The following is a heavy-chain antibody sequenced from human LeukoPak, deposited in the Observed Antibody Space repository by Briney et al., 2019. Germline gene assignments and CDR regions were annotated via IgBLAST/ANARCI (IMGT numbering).Heavy chain of an antibody. D-gene: IGHD3-9*01. V-gene: IGHV4-4*07. J-gene: IGHJ4*02. Sequence: PSETLSLTCTVSGGSISSYYWSWIRQPAGKGLEWIGRIYTSGSTNYNPSLKSRVTMSVDTSKNQFSLKLSSVTAADTAVYYCARSLLGGYFDWPPPWGRSASFDYWGQGTLVTVSS. CDR2: IYTSGST. CDR1: GGSISSYY. CDR3: ARSLLGGYFDWPPPWGRSASFDY.